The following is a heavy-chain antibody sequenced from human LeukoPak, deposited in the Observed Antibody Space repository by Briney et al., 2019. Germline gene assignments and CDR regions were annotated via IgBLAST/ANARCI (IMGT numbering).Heavy chain of an antibody. Sequence: GGSLRLSCAASGFTFSSYSMNWVRQAPGKGLEWVSSISSSSSYIYYADSVKGRFTISRDNAKNSLYLQMNSLRAEDTAVYYCARESNWNPDAFDIWGQGTMVTVSS. J-gene: IGHJ3*02. CDR3: ARESNWNPDAFDI. CDR1: GFTFSSYS. V-gene: IGHV3-21*01. CDR2: ISSSSSYI. D-gene: IGHD1-20*01.